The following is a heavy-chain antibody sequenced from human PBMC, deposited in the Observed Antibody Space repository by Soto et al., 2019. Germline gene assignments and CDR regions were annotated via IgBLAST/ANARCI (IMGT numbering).Heavy chain of an antibody. D-gene: IGHD1-7*01. V-gene: IGHV1-46*03. Sequence: ASVKVFCKASGYTFTSYYMHWVRQAPGQGLEWKGIINTSGGSTSYAQKFQGRFTMTRDTSTSTVYMELSSLRSEDTAVYYCAGNYGEDYYYYMDVWGKGTTVTVSS. CDR1: GYTFTSYY. J-gene: IGHJ6*03. CDR3: AGNYGEDYYYYMDV. CDR2: INTSGGST.